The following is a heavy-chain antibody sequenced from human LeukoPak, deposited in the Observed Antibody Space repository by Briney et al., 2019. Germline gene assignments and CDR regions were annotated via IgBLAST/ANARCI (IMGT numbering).Heavy chain of an antibody. CDR2: MYYSGST. J-gene: IGHJ6*03. CDR1: GVSISSWN. V-gene: IGHV4-59*01. Sequence: SETLSFTCTVSGVSISSWNWSWVRPPPGHGLEGMGYMYYSGSTISNPSPTSLVTISVDTSTNQFSLKLSSVTAAPAAVYYATRGSIAYDYMDVWGKGTTVTISS. CDR3: TRGSIAYDYMDV. D-gene: IGHD3-22*01.